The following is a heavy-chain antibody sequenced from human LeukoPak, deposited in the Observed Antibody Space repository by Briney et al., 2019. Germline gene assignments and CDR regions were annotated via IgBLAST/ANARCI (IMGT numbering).Heavy chain of an antibody. CDR1: GYTFTSYY. J-gene: IGHJ4*02. D-gene: IGHD6-19*01. CDR3: ARVAPYGQWLVSIDY. CDR2: INPSGGST. V-gene: IGHV1-46*01. Sequence: ASVKVSCKASGYTFTSYYMHWVRQAPGQGLEWMGIINPSGGSTSYAQKFQGRVTITRDTSTTTVYMELRSLRSEDTAVYYCARVAPYGQWLVSIDYWGQGTLVTVSS.